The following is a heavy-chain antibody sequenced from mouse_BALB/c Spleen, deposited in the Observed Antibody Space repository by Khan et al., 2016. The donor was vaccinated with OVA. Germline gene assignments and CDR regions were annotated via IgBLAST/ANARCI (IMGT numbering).Heavy chain of an antibody. CDR2: INPGSGDT. Sequence: VQLQQSGAELVRPGTSVKVSCKASGYAFTNYLIEWVKQRPGQGLEWIGVINPGSGDTKYNEKFKDKASLPADKSSSTAYMQLSSLTSDVSAVYVWTRGGFGGFAYWGQGTLVTVSA. CDR3: TRGGFGGFAY. D-gene: IGHD3-1*01. J-gene: IGHJ3*01. V-gene: IGHV1-54*01. CDR1: GYAFTNYL.